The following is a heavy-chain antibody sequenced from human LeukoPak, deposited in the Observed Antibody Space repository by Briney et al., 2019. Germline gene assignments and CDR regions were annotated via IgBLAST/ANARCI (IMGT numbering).Heavy chain of an antibody. J-gene: IGHJ4*02. CDR2: IYPGDSDT. CDR3: ASQVYCSRTSCSDH. Sequence: GASLQISCQGSGYNFATYWIGWVRQLPGKGLEWMGVIYPGDSDTRYSPSFQGQVTISADKSISTAYLQWSSLKASDSAMYYCASQVYCSRTSCSDHWGQGTLVTVSS. CDR1: GYNFATYW. D-gene: IGHD2-2*01. V-gene: IGHV5-51*01.